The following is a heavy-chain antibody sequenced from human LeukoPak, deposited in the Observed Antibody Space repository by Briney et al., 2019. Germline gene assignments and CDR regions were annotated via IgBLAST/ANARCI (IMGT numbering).Heavy chain of an antibody. CDR1: GYRFTDYW. CDR3: ARGAAGTTPDYYYFGLDV. D-gene: IGHD1-7*01. J-gene: IGHJ6*02. CDR2: IYPGDSDT. V-gene: IGHV5-51*01. Sequence: GESLKISCRGSGYRFTDYWIGWVRQMPGKGVEWMGVIYPGDSDTRYNTSFQGQVTISADKSNNPPHLQWSSLKASDTAMYYCARGAAGTTPDYYYFGLDVWGQGTTVRVSS.